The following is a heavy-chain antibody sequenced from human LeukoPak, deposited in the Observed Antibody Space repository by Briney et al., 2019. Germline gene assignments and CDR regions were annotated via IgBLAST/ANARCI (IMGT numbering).Heavy chain of an antibody. Sequence: GGSLRLSCAASGFTFSSYGMHWVRQAPGNGLEWVAVIWYDGSNKYYADSVKGRLTISRDNSKNTLYLQMNSLGAEDTAVYYCAKDRTPYYYDTSGTCLDYWGQGTLVTVSS. V-gene: IGHV3-30*02. CDR2: IWYDGSNK. CDR3: AKDRTPYYYDTSGTCLDY. J-gene: IGHJ4*02. D-gene: IGHD3-22*01. CDR1: GFTFSSYG.